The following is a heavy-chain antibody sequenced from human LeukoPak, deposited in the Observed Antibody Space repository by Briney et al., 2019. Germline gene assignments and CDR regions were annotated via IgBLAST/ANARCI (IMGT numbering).Heavy chain of an antibody. CDR3: ARSRIVLADSLDP. Sequence: SETLSLTCAVYGGSFSGYYWSWIRQPPGKGLEWIGSIHYSGSTNYNPSLKSRVTISVDTSKNQFSLKLSSVTAADTAVYYCARSRIVLADSLDPWGQGTLVTVSS. D-gene: IGHD6-19*01. J-gene: IGHJ5*02. V-gene: IGHV4-34*01. CDR1: GGSFSGYY. CDR2: IHYSGST.